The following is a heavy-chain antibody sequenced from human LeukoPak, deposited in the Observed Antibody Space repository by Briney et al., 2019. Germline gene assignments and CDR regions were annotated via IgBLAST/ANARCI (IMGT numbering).Heavy chain of an antibody. CDR3: ARAAYGSGSYPPSLYYFDY. Sequence: GESLKISCKGSGYSFTSYWIGWVRQMPGKGLEWMGIIYPGDSDTRYSPSFQGQVTISADKSISTAYLQWSSLKASDTAMYYCARAAYGSGSYPPSLYYFDYWGLGTLVTVSS. CDR2: IYPGDSDT. J-gene: IGHJ4*02. D-gene: IGHD3-10*01. V-gene: IGHV5-51*03. CDR1: GYSFTSYW.